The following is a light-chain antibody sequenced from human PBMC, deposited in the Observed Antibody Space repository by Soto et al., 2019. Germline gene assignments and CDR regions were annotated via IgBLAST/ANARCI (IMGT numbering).Light chain of an antibody. V-gene: IGLV2-8*01. CDR3: SSYAGSNNYV. Sequence: QSVLTQPPSASGSPGQSVTISCTGTNSDVGGYNSVSWYQQHPGKAPKLIIYDVNKRPPGVPDRFSGSKSSNTASLTVSGLQAEDEADFYCSSYAGSNNYVFGTGPKLTV. CDR1: NSDVGGYNS. J-gene: IGLJ1*01. CDR2: DVN.